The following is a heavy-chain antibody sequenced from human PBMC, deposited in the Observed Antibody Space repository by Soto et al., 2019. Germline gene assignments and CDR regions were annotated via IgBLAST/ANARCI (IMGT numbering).Heavy chain of an antibody. CDR1: GGTFNTYA. CDR2: ISPMFGAA. V-gene: IGHV1-69*19. Sequence: QVQLVQSGAEMKKPGSSVKVSCQSSGGTFNTYAMNWVRQAPGQGPEWMGDISPMFGAANYAPKFQVRVNITADESTGTAYMQLSSLTSEDTALYFCAREDQVKTPAFVYWGQGTLVTVSS. CDR3: AREDQVKTPAFVY. D-gene: IGHD2-2*01. J-gene: IGHJ4*02.